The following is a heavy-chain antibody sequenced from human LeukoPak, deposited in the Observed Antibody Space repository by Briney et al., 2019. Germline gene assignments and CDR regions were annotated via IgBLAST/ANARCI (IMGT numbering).Heavy chain of an antibody. J-gene: IGHJ4*02. CDR1: GFTVSNNY. Sequence: PGRSLRLSCAVSGFTVSNNYMSWVRQAPGKGLEWVSVMYSGGSTYYADSVKGRFTISRDNSKNTVYLQMNSLRAEDTAVYYCARLDVVAGRAYWGLGTLVTVSS. V-gene: IGHV3-53*01. CDR3: ARLDVVAGRAY. D-gene: IGHD6-19*01. CDR2: MYSGGST.